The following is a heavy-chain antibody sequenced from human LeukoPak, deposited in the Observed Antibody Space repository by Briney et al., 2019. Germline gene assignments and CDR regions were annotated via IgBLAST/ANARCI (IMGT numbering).Heavy chain of an antibody. CDR2: IYSDGST. J-gene: IGHJ6*02. CDR3: ARERAPGGLDYYHYYGMDV. V-gene: IGHV3-53*01. D-gene: IGHD3-16*01. Sequence: GGSLRLSCAASGFTVSSNYMSWVRQAPGKGLEWVSVIYSDGSTYYADSVKGRFTISRDNSKNTLYLQMNRLRAEDSAVYYCARERAPGGLDYYHYYGMDVWGQGTKVTVSS. CDR1: GFTVSSNY.